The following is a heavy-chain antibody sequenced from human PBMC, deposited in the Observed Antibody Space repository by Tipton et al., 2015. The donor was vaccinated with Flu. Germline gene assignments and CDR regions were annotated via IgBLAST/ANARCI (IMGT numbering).Heavy chain of an antibody. CDR3: AKSGGFDS. J-gene: IGHJ4*02. Sequence: SLRLSCVASGFPVENYYISWIRQAPGKGLEWVAHIRSDETTEYADSVKGRFTISRDNSKDMLYLQMNSLRAEDTAVFYCAKSGGFDSWNQGALVIVSS. CDR1: GFPVENYY. D-gene: IGHD1-26*01. V-gene: IGHV3-30*02. CDR2: IRSDETTE.